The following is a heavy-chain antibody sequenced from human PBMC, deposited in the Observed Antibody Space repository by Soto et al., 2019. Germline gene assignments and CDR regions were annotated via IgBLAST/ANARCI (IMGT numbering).Heavy chain of an antibody. CDR2: VYYSGST. D-gene: IGHD6-13*01. CDR3: ARDALAAANWFDP. J-gene: IGHJ5*02. Sequence: QLQLQESGPGLVKPSETLSLTCTVSGGSISSSSYYWGWIRQPPGKGLEWIGSVYYSGSTYYNPSLKSRVTISVDTSKNQFSLKLSSVTAADTAVYYCARDALAAANWFDPWGQGTLVTVSS. CDR1: GGSISSSSYY. V-gene: IGHV4-39*02.